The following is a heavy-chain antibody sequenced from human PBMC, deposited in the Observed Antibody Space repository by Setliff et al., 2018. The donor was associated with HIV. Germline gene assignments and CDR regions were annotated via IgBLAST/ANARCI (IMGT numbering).Heavy chain of an antibody. Sequence: GGSLRLSCAGSGFTFSTYWMIWVRQAPGKGLEWVAKIKQDGSEEYYVESVKGRFTISRDNANNSLYLQMNSLRAEDTAVYYCARGARGYSYGWGQGTLVTVSS. D-gene: IGHD5-18*01. CDR2: IKQDGSEE. V-gene: IGHV3-7*01. J-gene: IGHJ4*02. CDR1: GFTFSTYW. CDR3: ARGARGYSYG.